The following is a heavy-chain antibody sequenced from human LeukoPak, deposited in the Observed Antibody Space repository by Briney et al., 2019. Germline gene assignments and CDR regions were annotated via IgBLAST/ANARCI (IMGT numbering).Heavy chain of an antibody. V-gene: IGHV3-48*03. Sequence: PGRSLRPSGAATGFTFSTYEMNWVRQAPGKGLEWISYISSNGKTIYYSDSVKGRFTISRDNAKNSLYLQMNSLRAENTAVYYCAALWSFDYWGQGTLVSVSS. CDR2: ISSNGKTI. J-gene: IGHJ4*02. D-gene: IGHD2-21*01. CDR3: AALWSFDY. CDR1: GFTFSTYE.